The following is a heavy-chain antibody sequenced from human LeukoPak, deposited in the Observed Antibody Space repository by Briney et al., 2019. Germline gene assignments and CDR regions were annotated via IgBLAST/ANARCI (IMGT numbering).Heavy chain of an antibody. CDR1: GGTFTSYA. Sequence: SVKVSCKASGGTFTSYAISWVRQAPGQGLEWMGRIIPILGIANYAQKFQGRVTITADKSTSTAYMELSSLRSEDTAVYYCARDSPSSSSDYWGQGTLVTVSS. D-gene: IGHD6-6*01. V-gene: IGHV1-69*04. CDR2: IIPILGIA. CDR3: ARDSPSSSSDY. J-gene: IGHJ4*02.